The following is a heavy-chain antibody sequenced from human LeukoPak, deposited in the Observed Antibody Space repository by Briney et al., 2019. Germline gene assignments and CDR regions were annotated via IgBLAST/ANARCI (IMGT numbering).Heavy chain of an antibody. V-gene: IGHV1-3*01. J-gene: IGHJ4*02. D-gene: IGHD6-19*01. CDR1: GYTFTGYA. Sequence: EASVKVSCKASGYTFTGYAMHWVRQAPVQRLEWMGWINAGNGNTKYSQKFQGRVTITRDTSASTAYMELSSLRSEDTAVYYCARVRTYSSGPFGYWGQGTLVTVSS. CDR2: INAGNGNT. CDR3: ARVRTYSSGPFGY.